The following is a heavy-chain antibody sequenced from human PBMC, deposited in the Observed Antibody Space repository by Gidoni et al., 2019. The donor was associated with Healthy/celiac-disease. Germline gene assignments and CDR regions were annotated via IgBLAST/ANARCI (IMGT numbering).Heavy chain of an antibody. J-gene: IGHJ4*02. CDR3: ARFPTMVRGQD. CDR2: INHSGST. D-gene: IGHD3-10*01. CDR1: GGSFSGYY. Sequence: QVQLQQWGAGLLKPSETLSLTCAVYGGSFSGYYWSWIRQPPGQGLEWVGEINHSGSTNYNPSLKSRVTISVDTSKNQFSLKLSSVTAADTAVYYCARFPTMVRGQDWGQGTLVTVSS. V-gene: IGHV4-34*01.